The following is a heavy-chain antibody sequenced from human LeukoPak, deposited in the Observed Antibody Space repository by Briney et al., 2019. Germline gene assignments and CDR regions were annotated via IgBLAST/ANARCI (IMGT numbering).Heavy chain of an antibody. V-gene: IGHV1-46*01. CDR2: INPSDGAT. J-gene: IGHJ6*03. CDR1: GYTFTMYY. CDR3: AREQGGGLIVSLGELFASYYTYYYMDV. Sequence: ASVKVSCKASGYTFTMYYVHWVRQAPGQGLEWMGMINPSDGATTYAQRFQGRVTMTRDMSTTTVYMDLRSLRSEDTAVYFCAREQGGGLIVSLGELFASYYTYYYMDVWGRGTTVTVSS. D-gene: IGHD3-16*01.